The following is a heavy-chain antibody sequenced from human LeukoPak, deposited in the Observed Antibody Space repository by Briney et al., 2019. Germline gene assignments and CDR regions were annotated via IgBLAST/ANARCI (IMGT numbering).Heavy chain of an antibody. CDR3: AREIPLRYFDWLSTGDAFDI. CDR2: INPSGGST. D-gene: IGHD3-9*01. Sequence: ASVTVSFKASGYTFTSYYMHWVRQAPGQGLEWMGIINPSGGSTSYAQKFQGRVTMTRDMSTSTVYMELSSLRSEDTAVYYCAREIPLRYFDWLSTGDAFDIWGQGTMVTVSS. J-gene: IGHJ3*02. CDR1: GYTFTSYY. V-gene: IGHV1-46*01.